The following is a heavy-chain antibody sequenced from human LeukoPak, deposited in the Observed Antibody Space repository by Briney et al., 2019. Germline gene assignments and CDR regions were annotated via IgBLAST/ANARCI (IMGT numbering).Heavy chain of an antibody. D-gene: IGHD5-18*01. J-gene: IGHJ5*02. V-gene: IGHV3-74*01. Sequence: PGGSLRLSCAASGFTFSSYWMHWVRQAPGKGLVWVSRINTDGSSTSYADSVKGRFTISRDNAKNTLYLQMNSLRAEDTAVYYCARDLGIQLSLTSYNWFDPWGQGTLVTVSS. CDR2: INTDGSST. CDR1: GFTFSSYW. CDR3: ARDLGIQLSLTSYNWFDP.